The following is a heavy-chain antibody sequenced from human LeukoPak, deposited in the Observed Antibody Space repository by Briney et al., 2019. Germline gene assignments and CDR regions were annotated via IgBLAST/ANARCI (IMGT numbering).Heavy chain of an antibody. V-gene: IGHV1-69*04. CDR3: ATRLKQWLDAEYFQH. D-gene: IGHD6-19*01. Sequence: VASVKVSCKASGGTFSSYAISWVRQAPGQGLEWMGRIIPILGIENYAQKFQGRVTITADKSTSTAYMELSSLRSEDTAVYYCATRLKQWLDAEYFQHWGQGTLVTVSS. J-gene: IGHJ1*01. CDR2: IIPILGIE. CDR1: GGTFSSYA.